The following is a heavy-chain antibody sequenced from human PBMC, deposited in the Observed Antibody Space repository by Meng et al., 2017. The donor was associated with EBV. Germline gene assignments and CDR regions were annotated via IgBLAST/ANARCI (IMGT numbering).Heavy chain of an antibody. D-gene: IGHD6-6*01. CDR3: AHIIAARPFDY. J-gene: IGHJ4*02. V-gene: IGHV2-5*02. Sequence: QIPLKESAPTLGKPTQTLTLPCTFSAFSIITRGVGVGGIRQPPGKALEWLALIYWDDDKRYSPSLKSRLTITKDTSKNQVVLTMTNMDPVDAATYYCAHIIAARPFDYWGQGTLVTVSS. CDR2: IYWDDDK. CDR1: AFSIITRGVG.